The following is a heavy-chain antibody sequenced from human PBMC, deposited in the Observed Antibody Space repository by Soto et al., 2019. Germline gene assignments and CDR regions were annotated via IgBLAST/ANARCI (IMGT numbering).Heavy chain of an antibody. Sequence: EVQLLVSGGGSVQPGGSLRLSCAASGFSFSNYAMSWVRQAPGTGLEWVSAIDSGGGSTYYAASVKCRFSISRDNSMNTLYLQMNSLRAEDTAIYSCTKEHSIYPDNGFDPWGQGTLVTGSS. CDR1: GFSFSNYA. CDR2: IDSGGGST. V-gene: IGHV3-23*01. J-gene: IGHJ5*02. CDR3: TKEHSIYPDNGFDP. D-gene: IGHD4-4*01.